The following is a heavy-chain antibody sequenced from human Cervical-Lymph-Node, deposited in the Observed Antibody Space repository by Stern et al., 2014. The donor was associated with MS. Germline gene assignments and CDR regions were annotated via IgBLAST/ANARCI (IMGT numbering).Heavy chain of an antibody. Sequence: QVQLVQSGAEVKKPGTSVKVSCKAFGHTFAGYHLHWVRQAPGQGLAWMARINHNRGGTKYAEHLQGRVTMTRDTPKNTAYLQLSSVRYDDTALDCCAIIARASDYWGQGTLVTVSS. CDR2: INHNRGGT. D-gene: IGHD2-21*01. V-gene: IGHV1-2*06. CDR3: AIIARASDY. J-gene: IGHJ4*02. CDR1: GHTFAGYH.